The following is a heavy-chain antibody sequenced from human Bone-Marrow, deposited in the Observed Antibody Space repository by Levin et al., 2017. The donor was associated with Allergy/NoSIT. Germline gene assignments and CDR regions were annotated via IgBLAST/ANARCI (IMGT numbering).Heavy chain of an antibody. CDR1: GFTFSNYA. V-gene: IGHV3-23*01. Sequence: GESLKISCAVSGFTFSNYAMTWVRQAPGKGLEWVSAISGPGDSTHFADSVKGRFTISRDNSKNTLYLQMNNLRAEDTAVYYCAKGRGVATYWFDPWGQGTLVTVSS. D-gene: IGHD3-10*01. J-gene: IGHJ5*02. CDR2: ISGPGDST. CDR3: AKGRGVATYWFDP.